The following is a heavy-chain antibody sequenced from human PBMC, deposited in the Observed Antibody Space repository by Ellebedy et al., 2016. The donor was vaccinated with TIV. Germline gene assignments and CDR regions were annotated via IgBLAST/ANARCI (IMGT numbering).Heavy chain of an antibody. V-gene: IGHV3-21*01. Sequence: PGGSLRLSCAASGFTFSSYSMNWVRQAPGKGLEWVSSISSSSSYIYYADSVMGRFTISRDNAKNSLYLQMNSLRAEVTAVYYCARDISSGRSTSNYWGQGTLVTVS. D-gene: IGHD1-26*01. CDR2: ISSSSSYI. CDR3: ARDISSGRSTSNY. CDR1: GFTFSSYS. J-gene: IGHJ4*02.